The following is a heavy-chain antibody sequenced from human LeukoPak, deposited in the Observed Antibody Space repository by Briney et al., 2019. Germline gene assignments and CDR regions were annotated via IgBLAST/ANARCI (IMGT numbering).Heavy chain of an antibody. Sequence: ASVKVSCKASGYTFTSYGISWVRQAPGQGLEWMGWISAYNGNTNYAQKLQGRVTMTTDTSTSTAYMGLRSLRSDDTAVYYCARYYYGSGSYYRGYYYYMDVWGKGTTVTISS. CDR2: ISAYNGNT. D-gene: IGHD3-10*01. CDR1: GYTFTSYG. J-gene: IGHJ6*03. CDR3: ARYYYGSGSYYRGYYYYMDV. V-gene: IGHV1-18*01.